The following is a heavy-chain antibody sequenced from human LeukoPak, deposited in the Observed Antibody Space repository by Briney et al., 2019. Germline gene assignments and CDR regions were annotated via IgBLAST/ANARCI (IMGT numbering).Heavy chain of an antibody. CDR3: TTDMYYYDSSGYADY. J-gene: IGHJ4*02. Sequence: PGGSLRLSCAASGFTFSNAWMSWVRQAPGKGLEWVGRIKSKTDGGTTGYAAPVKGRFTISRDDSKNTLYLQMNSLKTEDTAVYYCTTDMYYYDSSGYADYWGQGTLVTVSS. CDR2: IKSKTDGGTT. V-gene: IGHV3-15*01. CDR1: GFTFSNAW. D-gene: IGHD3-22*01.